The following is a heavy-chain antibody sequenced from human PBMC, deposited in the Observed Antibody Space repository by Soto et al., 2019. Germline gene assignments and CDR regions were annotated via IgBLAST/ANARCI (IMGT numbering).Heavy chain of an antibody. D-gene: IGHD2-15*01. CDR3: ARDDSQSCGIH. V-gene: IGHV3-21*01. CDR1: GFTFTTYS. J-gene: IGHJ4*02. Sequence: GVSLRLSCAASGFTFTTYSMNWVRQAPGQGLEWFSSISTTGTYIYYSDSLKGLCTISRDNAKNSLYLQMTNLRVDDTAVYYCARDDSQSCGIHWGQGRLVTGSS. CDR2: ISTTGTYI.